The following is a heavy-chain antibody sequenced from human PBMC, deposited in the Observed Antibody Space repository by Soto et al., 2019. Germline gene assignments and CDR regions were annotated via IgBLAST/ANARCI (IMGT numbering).Heavy chain of an antibody. V-gene: IGHV1-8*01. CDR1: GYTFTSYD. CDR2: MNPNSGNT. Sequence: ASVKVSCKASGYTFTSYDINWVRQATGQGLEWMGWMNPNSGNTGYAQKFQGRVTMTRNTSISTAYMELSSLRSEDTAVYYCARGNLVYGDYGSYYYMDVWGKGTTVTVAS. J-gene: IGHJ6*03. CDR3: ARGNLVYGDYGSYYYMDV. D-gene: IGHD4-17*01.